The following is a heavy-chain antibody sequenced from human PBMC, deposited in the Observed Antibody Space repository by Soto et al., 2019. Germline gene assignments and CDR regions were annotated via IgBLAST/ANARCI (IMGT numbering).Heavy chain of an antibody. Sequence: GESLKISCKGSGYSFTSYWIGWVRQMPGKGLEWMGIIYPGDSDTRYSPSFQGQVTISADKSISTAYLQWSSLKASDTAMYYCARSPGEYCSGGSCYFLEDDYWGQGTLVTVSS. D-gene: IGHD2-15*01. V-gene: IGHV5-51*01. CDR1: GYSFTSYW. J-gene: IGHJ4*02. CDR3: ARSPGEYCSGGSCYFLEDDY. CDR2: IYPGDSDT.